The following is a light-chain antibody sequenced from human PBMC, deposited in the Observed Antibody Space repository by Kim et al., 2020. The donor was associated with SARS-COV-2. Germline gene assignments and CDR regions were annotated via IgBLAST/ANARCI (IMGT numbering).Light chain of an antibody. J-gene: IGKJ4*01. CDR2: GAA. CDR3: QQRNSYPVS. CDR1: QDISRF. Sequence: ASVGDRVTITCRASQDISRFLGWDQQKPGKAPNLLIYGAATLQSGVPSRFSGSGSGTDFTLTISSLQPEDTATYYCQQRNSYPVSFGGGTKVEIK. V-gene: IGKV1-9*01.